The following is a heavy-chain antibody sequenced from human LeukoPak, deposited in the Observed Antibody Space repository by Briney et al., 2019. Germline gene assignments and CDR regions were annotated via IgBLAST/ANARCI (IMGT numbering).Heavy chain of an antibody. V-gene: IGHV4-61*02. CDR1: GGSISSGSYY. J-gene: IGHJ4*02. Sequence: SQTLSLTCTVSGGSISSGSYYWSWIRQPAGKGLEWIGRIYTSGSTNYNPSLKSRVTISVDTSKNLFSLKLSSVTAADTAVYYCARERRDYGGNDYWGQGTLVTVSS. CDR2: IYTSGST. D-gene: IGHD4-23*01. CDR3: ARERRDYGGNDY.